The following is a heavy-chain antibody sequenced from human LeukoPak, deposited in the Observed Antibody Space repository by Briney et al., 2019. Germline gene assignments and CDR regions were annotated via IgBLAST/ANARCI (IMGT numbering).Heavy chain of an antibody. D-gene: IGHD3-10*01. CDR1: GFTFSSYG. CDR2: ISYDGSNK. CDR3: ARDPGYYGSGSYFVDY. V-gene: IGHV3-30*03. J-gene: IGHJ4*02. Sequence: GGSLRLSCAASGFTFSSYGMHWVRQAPGKGLEWVAVISYDGSNKYYADSVKGRFTISRDNSKNTLYLQMNSLRAEDTAVYYCARDPGYYGSGSYFVDYWGQGTLVTVSS.